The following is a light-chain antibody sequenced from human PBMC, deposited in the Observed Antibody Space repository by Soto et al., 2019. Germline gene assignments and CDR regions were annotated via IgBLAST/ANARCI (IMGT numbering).Light chain of an antibody. CDR1: SSDVGGYNY. Sequence: QSALTQPASVSGSPGQSITISCTGTSSDVGGYNYVSWYQQHPGKAPKLMIYDVCNRPSGVSNRFSGSKSGNMASLTISGLQAEDEADYYCSSYTSSSTLYVFGTGTKVTVL. V-gene: IGLV2-14*01. CDR3: SSYTSSSTLYV. J-gene: IGLJ1*01. CDR2: DVC.